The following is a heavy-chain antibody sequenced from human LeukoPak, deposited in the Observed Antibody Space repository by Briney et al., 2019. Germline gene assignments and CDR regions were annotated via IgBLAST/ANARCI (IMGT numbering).Heavy chain of an antibody. CDR3: AGESITMVRGVQPLYY. CDR1: GFTFSSYG. Sequence: GGSLRLSCAASGFTFSSYGMHWVRQAPGKGLEWVSAISGSGGSTYYADSVKGRFTISRDNSKNTLYLQMNSLRAEDTAVYYCAGESITMVRGVQPLYYWGQGTLVTVSS. J-gene: IGHJ4*02. V-gene: IGHV3-23*01. CDR2: ISGSGGST. D-gene: IGHD3-10*01.